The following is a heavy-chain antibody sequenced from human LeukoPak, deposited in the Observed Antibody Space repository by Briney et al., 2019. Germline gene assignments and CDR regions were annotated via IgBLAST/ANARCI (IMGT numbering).Heavy chain of an antibody. CDR1: GGSISSGDYY. V-gene: IGHV4-61*08. CDR2: IYYSGST. D-gene: IGHD2-15*01. J-gene: IGHJ4*02. Sequence: NPSETLSLTCTVSGGSISSGDYYWSWIRQPPGKGLEWIGYIYYSGSTNYNPSLKSRVTISVDTPKNQFSLKLSSVTAADTAVYYCAREKSGGSFDYWGQGTLVTVSS. CDR3: AREKSGGSFDY.